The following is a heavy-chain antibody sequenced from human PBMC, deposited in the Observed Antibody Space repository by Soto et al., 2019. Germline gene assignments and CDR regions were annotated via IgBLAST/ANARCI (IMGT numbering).Heavy chain of an antibody. CDR3: ARDQSTGDWFDA. Sequence: EVQLVESGGGLVQPGGSLRLSCGASGFAFSSYWMHWVRQVPGKGLVWVSRINGDGSDIKYADSVKGRFTISRDNAKNTLYLQMHSLRAEDTAVYYCARDQSTGDWFDAWGQGTLVTVSS. CDR1: GFAFSSYW. CDR2: INGDGSDI. D-gene: IGHD2-2*01. J-gene: IGHJ5*02. V-gene: IGHV3-74*03.